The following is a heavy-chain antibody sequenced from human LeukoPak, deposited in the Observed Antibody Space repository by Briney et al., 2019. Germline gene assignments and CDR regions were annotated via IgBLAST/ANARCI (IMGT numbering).Heavy chain of an antibody. CDR3: ARGAPSDY. CDR1: GGSLSTGSISSYY. V-gene: IGHV4-4*07. CDR2: IYTSGTT. J-gene: IGHJ4*02. Sequence: SETLSLTCTVSGGSLSTGSISSYYWSWVRQPAGKGLEWIGRIYTSGTTNYNPSLKSRVTMSVDTSKNQFSLKVNSVTAADTAVYYCARGAPSDYWGQGTLVTASS.